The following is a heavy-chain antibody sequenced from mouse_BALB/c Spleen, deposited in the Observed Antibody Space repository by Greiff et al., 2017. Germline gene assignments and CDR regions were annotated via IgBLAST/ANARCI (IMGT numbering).Heavy chain of an antibody. J-gene: IGHJ4*01. CDR2: IYYSGTI. CDR3: ARDWDYDGYYGAMDY. CDR1: GISITTGNYR. Sequence: EVQLQESGPGLVKPSQTVSLTCTVTGISITTGNYRWSWIRQFPGNNLEWIGYIYYSGTITYNPSLTSRTTITRDTSKNQFFLEMNSLTAEDTATYYCARDWDYDGYYGAMDYWGQGTSVTVSS. D-gene: IGHD2-3*01. V-gene: IGHV3-5*02.